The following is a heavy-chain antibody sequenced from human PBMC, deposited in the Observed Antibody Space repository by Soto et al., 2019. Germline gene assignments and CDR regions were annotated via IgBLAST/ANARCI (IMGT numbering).Heavy chain of an antibody. Sequence: ASVKVSCKASGYTFTSYGISWVRQAPGQGLEWMGWISAYNGNTNYAQKLQGRVTMTTDTSTSTAYMELRSLRSDDTAVYYCARVFEYSSSSYYCYYMDVWGKGTTVTVSS. J-gene: IGHJ6*03. CDR3: ARVFEYSSSSYYCYYMDV. V-gene: IGHV1-18*01. CDR1: GYTFTSYG. D-gene: IGHD6-6*01. CDR2: ISAYNGNT.